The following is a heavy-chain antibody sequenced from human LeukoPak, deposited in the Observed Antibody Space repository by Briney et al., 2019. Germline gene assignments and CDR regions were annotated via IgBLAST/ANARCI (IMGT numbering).Heavy chain of an antibody. CDR1: GGSISSYY. Sequence: SETLSLTCTVSGGSISSYYWSWIRQPAGKGLEWIGRIHTSGDTNYNPSLKSRVTMSVDTSKNQFSLKLSSVTAADTAVYYCARGGDYYGSGSYYNVRFDYWGQGTLVTVSS. V-gene: IGHV4-4*07. D-gene: IGHD3-10*01. CDR3: ARGGDYYGSGSYYNVRFDY. J-gene: IGHJ4*02. CDR2: IHTSGDT.